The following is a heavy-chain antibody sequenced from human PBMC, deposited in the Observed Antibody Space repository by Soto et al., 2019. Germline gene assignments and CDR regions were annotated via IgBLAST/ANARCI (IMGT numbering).Heavy chain of an antibody. CDR3: AKGFDYGDTKHIDN. J-gene: IGHJ4*02. Sequence: GALRLSCAASGFGFSTHALSWVRQAPGKGLEWLSSITNTGITTHYADSVKGRFTISRENSRNTLHLQMNNLRVDDTAVYYCAKGFDYGDTKHIDNWGQGTLVTVSS. CDR1: GFGFSTHA. CDR2: ITNTGITT. V-gene: IGHV3-23*01. D-gene: IGHD4-17*01.